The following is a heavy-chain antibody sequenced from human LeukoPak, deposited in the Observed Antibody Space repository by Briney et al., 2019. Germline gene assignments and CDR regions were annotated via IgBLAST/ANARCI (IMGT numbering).Heavy chain of an antibody. CDR2: IYYSGST. J-gene: IGHJ5*02. Sequence: PSETLSLTCTVSGASISGSSHYFWGWIRQTPGKGLEWIGSIYYSGSTYYNPSLKSRVTISVDTSKNQFSLKLSSVTAADTAVYYCARASIQLWLLSGWFDPWGQGTLVTVSS. D-gene: IGHD5-18*01. CDR3: ARASIQLWLLSGWFDP. V-gene: IGHV4-39*07. CDR1: GASISGSSHYF.